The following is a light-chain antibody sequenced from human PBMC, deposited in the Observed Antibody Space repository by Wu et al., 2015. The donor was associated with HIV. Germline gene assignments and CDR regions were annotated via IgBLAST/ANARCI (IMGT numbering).Light chain of an antibody. CDR3: QQYNSFPYS. CDR2: KAS. CDR1: QSINTW. V-gene: IGKV1-5*03. Sequence: DIQMTQSPSTLSASVGDRVTITCRASQSINTWLAWYQQKSGKAPKLLIYKASSLESGVPSRFSGSGSGTEFTLTTSSLQPDDFATYYCQQYNSFPYSFGPGDQAGDQT. J-gene: IGKJ2*03.